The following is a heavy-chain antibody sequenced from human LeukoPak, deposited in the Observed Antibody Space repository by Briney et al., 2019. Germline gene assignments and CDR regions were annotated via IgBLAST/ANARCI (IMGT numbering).Heavy chain of an antibody. CDR1: GFTFDYYA. V-gene: IGHV3-9*01. D-gene: IGHD6-13*01. CDR3: AKDIASSVHYYMVV. CDR2: STWNSGSI. Sequence: GGSLRLSCATSGFTFDYYAMHWVRQAPGKGLEWVSGSTWNSGSIGYADSVKGRFTISRDNAKNSLYLQMTSLRAEDTAFYYCAKDIASSVHYYMVVWGKGTTVTVSS. J-gene: IGHJ6*03.